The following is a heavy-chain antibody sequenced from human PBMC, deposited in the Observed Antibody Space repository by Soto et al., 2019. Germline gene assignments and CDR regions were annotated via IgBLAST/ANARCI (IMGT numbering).Heavy chain of an antibody. CDR3: ARGLFGQQWLVGFDT. V-gene: IGHV1-69*01. J-gene: IGHJ4*02. CDR1: GGSFSNYI. Sequence: QVHLVQSGAEVKKPGSSVKVSCKASGGSFSNYIFAWVRQAPGQGLEWMGGTIPMFATAQYAQKLQGRVTINADESKSTVYMDLTSLTSDDTAVYYCARGLFGQQWLVGFDTWGQGTLVTVSS. D-gene: IGHD6-19*01. CDR2: TIPMFATA.